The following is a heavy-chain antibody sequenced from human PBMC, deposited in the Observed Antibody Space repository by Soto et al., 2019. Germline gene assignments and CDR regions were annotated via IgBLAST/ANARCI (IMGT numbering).Heavy chain of an antibody. V-gene: IGHV5-51*01. CDR1: GYSFSSYW. CDR2: IYPGDSDT. J-gene: IGHJ4*02. D-gene: IGHD2-15*01. Sequence: PGESRKISCKGSGYSFSSYWIGWVRQMPGKGLEWMGIIYPGDSDTRYSPSFQGQVTISADKSISTAYLQWSSLKASDTAMYYCARRGGGPFSSRQYYSVYWCPATLGTVSS. CDR3: ARRGGGPFSSRQYYSVY.